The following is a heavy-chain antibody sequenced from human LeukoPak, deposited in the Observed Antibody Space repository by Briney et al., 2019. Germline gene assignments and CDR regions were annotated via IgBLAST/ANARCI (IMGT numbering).Heavy chain of an antibody. J-gene: IGHJ4*02. Sequence: QTGGSLRLSCAASGFTFSNYGMHWVRQAPGRGLEYVSAIGPSGTSTYFADSVKGRFTISRDNSKNTVYLQMSSLRTEDTAVYFCTGSTTGYYSYWGQGTLVTVSS. D-gene: IGHD3-9*01. CDR2: IGPSGTST. CDR3: TGSTTGYYSY. V-gene: IGHV3-64D*06. CDR1: GFTFSNYG.